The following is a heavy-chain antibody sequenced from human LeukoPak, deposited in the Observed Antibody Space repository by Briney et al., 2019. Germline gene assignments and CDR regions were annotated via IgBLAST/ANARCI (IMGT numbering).Heavy chain of an antibody. CDR1: GYTFTGYY. CDR2: INPNSGGT. D-gene: IGHD1-1*01. CDR3: ARDRYNWNDGLFDY. V-gene: IGHV1-2*02. J-gene: IGHJ4*02. Sequence: ASVKVSCKASGYTFTGYYMHWVRQAPGQGLEWMGWINPNSGGTNYAQKFQGRVTMTRDTSISTAYMELSRPRSDDTAVYYCARDRYNWNDGLFDYWGQGTLVTVSS.